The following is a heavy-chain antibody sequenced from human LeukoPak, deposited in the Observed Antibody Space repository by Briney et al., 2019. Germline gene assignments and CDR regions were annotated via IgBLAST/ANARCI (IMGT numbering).Heavy chain of an antibody. Sequence: SETLSLTCTVSGGSISSSSYYWGWIRQPPGKGLEWIGSIYYSGSTYYNPSLKSRVTISVDTSKNQFSLKLSSVTAADTAVYYCARHYYDSSGYTTWGQGTLVIVSS. CDR2: IYYSGST. J-gene: IGHJ5*02. CDR1: GGSISSSSYY. CDR3: ARHYYDSSGYTT. V-gene: IGHV4-39*01. D-gene: IGHD3-22*01.